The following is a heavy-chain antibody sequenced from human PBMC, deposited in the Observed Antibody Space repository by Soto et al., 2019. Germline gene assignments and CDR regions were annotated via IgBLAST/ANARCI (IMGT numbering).Heavy chain of an antibody. CDR3: ARDTYCGGDCYPPPVAFDI. D-gene: IGHD2-21*02. V-gene: IGHV4-4*09. CDR1: GGSIRNYY. J-gene: IGHJ3*02. Sequence: QVQLQESGPGLVKSSETLSLTCTVSGGSIRNYYWSWIRQSPGKRLEWIGSIYDSGSTNYNPSLKSRVTISGDRSKNQFSLKLSSLTAADTAVYFCARDTYCGGDCYPPPVAFDIWGQGTVVIVSS. CDR2: IYDSGST.